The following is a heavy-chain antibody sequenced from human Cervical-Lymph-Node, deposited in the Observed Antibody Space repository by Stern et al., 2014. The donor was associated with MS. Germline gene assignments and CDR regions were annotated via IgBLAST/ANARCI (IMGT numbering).Heavy chain of an antibody. CDR3: ARWGRYGAGRLLDV. Sequence: QVQLQQWGAGLLKPSEILSLMCDVYGGSFSDYYWNWIRQPPGKGLEWIGEINHSGGTNYNPSHKSRVTISVDTSKNQFSLNLNSVTAADTAVYYCARWGRYGAGRLLDVWGQGTTVTVSS. V-gene: IGHV4-34*01. CDR1: GGSFSDYY. D-gene: IGHD3-10*01. CDR2: INHSGGT. J-gene: IGHJ6*02.